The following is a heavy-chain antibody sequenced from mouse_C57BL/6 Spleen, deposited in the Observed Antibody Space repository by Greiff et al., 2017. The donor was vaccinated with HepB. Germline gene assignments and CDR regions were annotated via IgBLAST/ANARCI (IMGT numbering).Heavy chain of an antibody. CDR1: GYAFSSSW. Sequence: VKLVESGPELVKPGASVKISCKASGYAFSSSWMNWVKQRPGKGLEWIGRIYPGDGDTNYNGKFKGKATLTADKSSSTAYMQLSSLTSEDSAVYYCARRGIGYDGDFDYWGQGTTLTVSS. D-gene: IGHD2-2*01. J-gene: IGHJ2*01. V-gene: IGHV1-82*01. CDR2: IYPGDGDT. CDR3: ARRGIGYDGDFDY.